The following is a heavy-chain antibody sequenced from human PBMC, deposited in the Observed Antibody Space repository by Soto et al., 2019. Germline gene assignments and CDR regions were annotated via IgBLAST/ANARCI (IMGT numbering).Heavy chain of an antibody. CDR2: IYSGGDT. V-gene: IGHV3-53*01. D-gene: IGHD3-22*01. CDR3: ATRRSSGYWNAFDI. J-gene: IGHJ3*02. Sequence: EVQLVELGGGLIQPGGSLRLSCTASGFTVSSNYMNWVCQAPGKGLEWVSVIYSGGDTYYADSVKGRFTISRDNSKNTLYLQMNSLRAEDTAMYYCATRRSSGYWNAFDIWGQGTMVTVSS. CDR1: GFTVSSNY.